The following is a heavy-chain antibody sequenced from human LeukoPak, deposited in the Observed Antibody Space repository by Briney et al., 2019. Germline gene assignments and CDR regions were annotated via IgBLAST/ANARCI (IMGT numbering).Heavy chain of an antibody. CDR1: GGSISSGGYY. J-gene: IGHJ4*02. V-gene: IGHV3-23*01. CDR3: AKDACTSTSCYPDF. D-gene: IGHD2-2*01. CDR2: ISAGGGTT. Sequence: LSLTCTVSGGSISSGGYYWSWIRQHPGKGLEWVSGISAGGGTTNYADSVKGRFSISRDNSKNTLYLQMSSLRAEDTAVYYCAKDACTSTSCYPDFWGQGTLVTVSS.